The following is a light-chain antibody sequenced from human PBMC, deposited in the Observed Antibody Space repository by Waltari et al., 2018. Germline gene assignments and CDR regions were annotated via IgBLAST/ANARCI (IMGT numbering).Light chain of an antibody. CDR1: KLGDQF. J-gene: IGLJ1*01. Sequence: SYELTQPPSLSVSPGQTASITCSGDKLGDQFASWYQQRPGQPPTLVIYQDTKRPSGIPERFSGSNSVNTATLTIRGTQALDEADYYCQTWDSRTAIFGTGTKVTVV. CDR2: QDT. V-gene: IGLV3-1*01. CDR3: QTWDSRTAI.